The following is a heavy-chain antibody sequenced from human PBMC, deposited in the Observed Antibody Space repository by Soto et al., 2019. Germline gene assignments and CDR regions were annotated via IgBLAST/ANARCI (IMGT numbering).Heavy chain of an antibody. D-gene: IGHD6-13*01. CDR3: ARAQYSSSWFDY. V-gene: IGHV1-18*01. CDR1: GYTSTNYP. Sequence: ASVKVSCKASGYTSTNYPVRWVRQAPGQGLERMGWINVGNGNTNYAQKLQGRVTMTTDTSTSTAYMELRSLRSDDTAVYYCARAQYSSSWFDYWGQGTLVTVSS. CDR2: INVGNGNT. J-gene: IGHJ4*02.